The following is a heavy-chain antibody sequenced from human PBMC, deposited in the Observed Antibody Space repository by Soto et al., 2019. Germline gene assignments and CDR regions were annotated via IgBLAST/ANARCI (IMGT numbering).Heavy chain of an antibody. J-gene: IGHJ4*02. D-gene: IGHD3-22*01. CDR1: GFSLSNARMG. CDR3: ARIAWGDSSGYSQFDY. V-gene: IGHV2-26*01. CDR2: IFSNDEK. Sequence: QVTLKESGPVLVNPTETLTLTCTVSGFSLSNARMGVSWIRQPPGKALEWLAHIFSNDEKSYSTSLKSRLTISKDTSKSQVVLTMTNMDPVDTATYYCARIAWGDSSGYSQFDYWGQGTLVTVSS.